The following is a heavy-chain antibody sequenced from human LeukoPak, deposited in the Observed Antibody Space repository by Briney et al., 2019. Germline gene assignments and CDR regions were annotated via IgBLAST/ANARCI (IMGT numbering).Heavy chain of an antibody. J-gene: IGHJ4*02. CDR3: AKSYRSGYYYWDY. CDR2: ISDSGGTT. CDR1: GFTFSTNV. D-gene: IGHD3-22*01. Sequence: GGSLRLSCAASGFTFSTNVMTWVRQAPGKGLEWVSGISDSGGTTYYADSVKGRFTISRDNSKNTLYLQMNSLRAEDTAVCYCAKSYRSGYYYWDYWGQGTLVTVSS. V-gene: IGHV3-23*01.